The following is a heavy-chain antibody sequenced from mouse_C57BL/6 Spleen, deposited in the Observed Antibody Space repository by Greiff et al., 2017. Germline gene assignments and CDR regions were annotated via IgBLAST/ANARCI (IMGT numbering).Heavy chain of an antibody. D-gene: IGHD2-1*01. CDR2: IYPGDGDT. Sequence: VQLKESGAELVKPGASVKISCKASGYAFSSYWMNWVKQRPGKGLEWIGQIYPGDGDTNYNGKFKGKATLTADKSSSTAYMQLSSMTSEDSAVYFCARDGIYYGTFDYWGQGTTLTVSS. CDR3: ARDGIYYGTFDY. CDR1: GYAFSSYW. J-gene: IGHJ2*01. V-gene: IGHV1-80*01.